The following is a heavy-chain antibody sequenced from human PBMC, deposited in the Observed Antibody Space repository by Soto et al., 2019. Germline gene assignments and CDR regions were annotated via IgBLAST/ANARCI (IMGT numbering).Heavy chain of an antibody. J-gene: IGHJ4*02. Sequence: GGSLRLSCAASGFTFSSYGMHWVRQAPGKGLEWVAVISYDGSNKYYADSVKGRFTISRDNSKNTLYLQMNSLRAEDTAVYHCAKDRSSSWFDYWGQGILVTVSS. CDR1: GFTFSSYG. V-gene: IGHV3-30*18. D-gene: IGHD6-13*01. CDR3: AKDRSSSWFDY. CDR2: ISYDGSNK.